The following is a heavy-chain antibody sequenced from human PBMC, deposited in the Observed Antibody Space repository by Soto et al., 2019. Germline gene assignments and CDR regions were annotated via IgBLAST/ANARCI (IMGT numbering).Heavy chain of an antibody. D-gene: IGHD6-19*01. Sequence: SVKVSCKASGGTFSSYAISWVRQAPGQGLEWMGGIIPIFGIANYAQKFQGRVTITADKSTSTAYMELSSLRSEDTAVYYCASELYSSGWPDAFDIWGQGTMVTVSS. CDR1: GGTFSSYA. J-gene: IGHJ3*02. CDR3: ASELYSSGWPDAFDI. CDR2: IIPIFGIA. V-gene: IGHV1-69*10.